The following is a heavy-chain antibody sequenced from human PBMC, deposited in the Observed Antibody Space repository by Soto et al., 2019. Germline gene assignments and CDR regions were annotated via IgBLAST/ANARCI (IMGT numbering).Heavy chain of an antibody. CDR3: VKATSGGLLYYGMEV. CDR2: ISPSGDYA. J-gene: IGHJ6*04. Sequence: PGWSLRLSCAASGFTFSTIAMAWVRQAPGKGLEWVSSISPSGDYAYFADSVKGRFTMSRDNSKNTVYLQLDSLRVEDTATYYCVKATSGGLLYYGMEVWGKGTTVTVSS. V-gene: IGHV3-23*01. D-gene: IGHD2-21*01. CDR1: GFTFSTIA.